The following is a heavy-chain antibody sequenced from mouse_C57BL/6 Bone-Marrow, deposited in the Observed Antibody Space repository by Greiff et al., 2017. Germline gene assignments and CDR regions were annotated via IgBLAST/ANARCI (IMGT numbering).Heavy chain of an antibody. J-gene: IGHJ4*01. V-gene: IGHV5-9-1*02. CDR3: TRERDYGPYYAMDY. D-gene: IGHD1-1*01. CDR1: GFTFSSYA. Sequence: DVQLVESGEGLVKPGGSLKLSCAASGFTFSSYAMSWVRQTPEKRLEWVAYISSGGDYIYYADTVKGRFTISRDNARNTLYLQMSSLKSEDTAMYYCTRERDYGPYYAMDYWGQGTSVTVSS. CDR2: ISSGGDYI.